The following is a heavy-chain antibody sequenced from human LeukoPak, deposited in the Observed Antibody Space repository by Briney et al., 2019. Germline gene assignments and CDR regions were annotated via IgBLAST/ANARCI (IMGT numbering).Heavy chain of an antibody. CDR2: ISYDGSNK. CDR3: ARDRSQSYFDY. V-gene: IGHV3-30*04. CDR1: GFTFSSYA. Sequence: GGSLRLSCAASGFTFSSYAMHWVRQAPGKGLEWVAVISYDGSNKYYADSVKGRFTISRDNSKNTLYLQMNSLRAEDTAVYYCARDRSQSYFDYWGQGTLVTVSS. J-gene: IGHJ4*02.